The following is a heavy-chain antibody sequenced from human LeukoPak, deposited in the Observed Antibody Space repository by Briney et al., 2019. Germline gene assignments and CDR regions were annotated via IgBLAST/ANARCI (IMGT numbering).Heavy chain of an antibody. CDR1: GFTFSSYG. V-gene: IGHV3-30*02. J-gene: IGHJ4*02. CDR3: AKDRDPKLPFGVVPWF. D-gene: IGHD3-3*01. CDR2: IRYDGSNK. Sequence: GGSLRLSCAASGFTFSSYGMHWVRQAPGKGLEWVAFIRYDGSNKYYADSVKGRFTISRDNSKNTLYLQMNSLRAEDTAVYYCAKDRDPKLPFGVVPWFWGQGTLVTVSS.